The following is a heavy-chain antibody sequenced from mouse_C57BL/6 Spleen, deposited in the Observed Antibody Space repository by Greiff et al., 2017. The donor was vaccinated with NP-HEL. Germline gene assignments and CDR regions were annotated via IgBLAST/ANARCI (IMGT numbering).Heavy chain of an antibody. J-gene: IGHJ4*01. CDR1: GYSFTSYY. Sequence: QVQLQQSGPELVKPGASVKISCKASGYSFTSYYIHWVKQRPGQGLEWIGWIYPGSGNTKYNEKFKGKATLTADTSSSTAYMQLSSLTSEDSAVYYCARSDYGSSHYYAMDYWGQGTSVTVSS. V-gene: IGHV1-66*01. CDR2: IYPGSGNT. D-gene: IGHD1-1*01. CDR3: ARSDYGSSHYYAMDY.